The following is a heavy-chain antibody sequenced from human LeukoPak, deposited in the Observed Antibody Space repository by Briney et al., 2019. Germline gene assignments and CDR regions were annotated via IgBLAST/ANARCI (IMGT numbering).Heavy chain of an antibody. Sequence: SETLSLTCTVSGGSISSSSYYWGWIRQPPGKGLEWIGSIYYSGSTYYNPSLKSRVTISVDTSKNQFSLKLSSVTAADTAVYYCARKDRPQKRIMITFGGVIVRNWFDPWGQGTLVTVSS. D-gene: IGHD3-16*02. CDR2: IYYSGST. V-gene: IGHV4-39*01. CDR1: GGSISSSSYY. J-gene: IGHJ5*02. CDR3: ARKDRPQKRIMITFGGVIVRNWFDP.